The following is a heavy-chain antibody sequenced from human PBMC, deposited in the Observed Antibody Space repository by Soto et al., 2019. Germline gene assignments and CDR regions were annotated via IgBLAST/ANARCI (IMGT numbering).Heavy chain of an antibody. Sequence: GGSLRLSCAASGFTFDDYTMHWVRQATGKGLEWVSLISWDGGSTYYADSVKGRFTISRDNSKNSLYLQMNSLRTEDTALYYCAKGTPGAGTIDYGGKGTLVTVS. CDR2: ISWDGGST. J-gene: IGHJ4*02. CDR3: AKGTPGAGTIDY. D-gene: IGHD6-13*01. V-gene: IGHV3-43*01. CDR1: GFTFDDYT.